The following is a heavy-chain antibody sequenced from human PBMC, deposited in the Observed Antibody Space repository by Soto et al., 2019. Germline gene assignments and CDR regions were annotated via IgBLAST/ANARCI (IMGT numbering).Heavy chain of an antibody. D-gene: IGHD3-22*01. CDR3: AREGGAYYYDSSGYYYVSNWFDP. J-gene: IGHJ5*02. Sequence: ICWVRQAPGQGLEWMGGIIPIFGTANYAQKFQGRVTITADESMSTAYMELSSLRSEDTAVYYCAREGGAYYYDSSGYYYVSNWFDPWGQGTLVTVSS. CDR2: IIPIFGTA. V-gene: IGHV1-69*01.